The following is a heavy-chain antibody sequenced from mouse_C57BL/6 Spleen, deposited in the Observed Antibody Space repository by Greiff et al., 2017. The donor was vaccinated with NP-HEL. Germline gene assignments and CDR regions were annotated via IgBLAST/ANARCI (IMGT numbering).Heavy chain of an antibody. J-gene: IGHJ3*01. CDR3: ARPDDRNWFAY. Sequence: EVMLVESGGGLVKPGGSLKFSCAASGFTFSDYGMHWVRQAPEKGLEWVAYISSGSSTIYYADTVKGRFTISRDNAKNTLFLQMTSLRSEDTAMYYCARPDDRNWFAYWGQGTLVTVSA. CDR1: GFTFSDYG. CDR2: ISSGSSTI. V-gene: IGHV5-17*01. D-gene: IGHD2-3*01.